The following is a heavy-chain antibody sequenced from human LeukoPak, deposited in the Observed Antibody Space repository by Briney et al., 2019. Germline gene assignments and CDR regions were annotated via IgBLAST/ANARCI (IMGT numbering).Heavy chain of an antibody. CDR3: ARVTGYMTEDYFDY. Sequence: SETLSLTCAVYGGSFSGYYWSWIRQPPGKGLEWIGYIYYSGSTNYNPSLKSRVTISVDTSKNQFSLRLGSVTAADTAVYYCARVTGYMTEDYFDYWGQGTLITVSS. D-gene: IGHD1-1*01. J-gene: IGHJ4*02. CDR1: GGSFSGYY. CDR2: IYYSGST. V-gene: IGHV4-59*01.